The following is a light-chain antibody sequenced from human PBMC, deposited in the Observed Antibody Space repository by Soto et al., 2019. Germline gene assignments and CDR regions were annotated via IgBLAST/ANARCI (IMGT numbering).Light chain of an antibody. V-gene: IGLV2-14*01. CDR3: SSYTSSSTRV. CDR1: SSDVGAYSY. J-gene: IGLJ1*01. CDR2: EVS. Sequence: QSALTQPPSASGSPGQSVTISCTGTSSDVGAYSYVSWYQQHPGKAPKLMIYEVSKRPSGVSNRFSGSKSGNTASLTISGLQAEDEADYYCSSYTSSSTRVFGTGTKLTVL.